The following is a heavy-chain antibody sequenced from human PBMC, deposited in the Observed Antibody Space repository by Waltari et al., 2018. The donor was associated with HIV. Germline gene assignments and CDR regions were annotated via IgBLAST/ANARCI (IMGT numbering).Heavy chain of an antibody. D-gene: IGHD5-18*01. Sequence: EVQLVESGGGLVQPGGSLRLSCAASGFTFSAYWMSWVRQAPGKGLGWVANKKQDGSEQDYVDSVKGRFTISRDNAKNSLYLQMNSLRADDTAVYYCARPQGGYSYGFNYWGQGTLVTVSS. CDR3: ARPQGGYSYGFNY. CDR1: GFTFSAYW. J-gene: IGHJ4*02. CDR2: KKQDGSEQ. V-gene: IGHV3-7*01.